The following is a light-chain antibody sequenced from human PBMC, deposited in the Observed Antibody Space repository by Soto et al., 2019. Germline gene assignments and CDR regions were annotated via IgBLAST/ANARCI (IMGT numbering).Light chain of an antibody. CDR2: DAS. CDR1: ESVSSSY. J-gene: IGKJ5*01. V-gene: IGKV3D-20*01. CDR3: EQYGISPIT. Sequence: EIVLTQSPASMYLSPGERATLSCGASESVSSSYVAWYQLKGGLAPRLLIHDASTRASGIPDRFSGSKSGTDFTLTIRGLEPEDAAVYYCEQYGISPITFGQGTRLEIK.